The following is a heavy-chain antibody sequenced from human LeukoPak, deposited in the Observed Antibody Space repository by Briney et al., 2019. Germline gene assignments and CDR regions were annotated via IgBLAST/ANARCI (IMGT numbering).Heavy chain of an antibody. D-gene: IGHD2-2*01. J-gene: IGHJ2*01. V-gene: IGHV1-69*13. CDR3: AREVVVPAAQGYFDL. CDR1: GGTFSSYA. CDR2: IIPIFGTA. Sequence: ASVKVSCKASGGTFSSYAISWVRHAPGQGLEWMGGIIPIFGTANYAQKFQGRVTITADESTSTAYMELSSLRSEDTAVYYCAREVVVPAAQGYFDLWGRGTLVTVSS.